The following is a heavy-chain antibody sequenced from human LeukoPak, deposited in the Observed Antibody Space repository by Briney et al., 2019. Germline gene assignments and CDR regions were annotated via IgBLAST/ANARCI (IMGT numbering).Heavy chain of an antibody. J-gene: IGHJ4*02. CDR3: ARGSGYLETFDY. Sequence: PGGSLRLSCAAAGFVCSSYAMHWVRQGPGKGLEWVAVISYDGSNKYYADSVKGRFTISRDNSRNTLYLQMNSLRAEDTAVYYCARGSGYLETFDYWGQGTLVTVSS. CDR2: ISYDGSNK. D-gene: IGHD3-22*01. V-gene: IGHV3-30*04. CDR1: GFVCSSYA.